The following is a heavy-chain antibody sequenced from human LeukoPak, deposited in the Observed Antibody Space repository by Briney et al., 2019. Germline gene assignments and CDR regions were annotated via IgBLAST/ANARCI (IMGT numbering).Heavy chain of an antibody. CDR3: ARGVKIEYSSSSRNWYFDL. Sequence: PSETLSLTCTVSGGPISSRSYYWGWIRQPPGEGLELIGSIYYSGSIYYNPSLKSRVTISVDTSKNQFSLKLRFVTAADTAVYYCARGVKIEYSSSSRNWYFDLWGRGTLVTVSS. CDR1: GGPISSRSYY. D-gene: IGHD6-6*01. CDR2: IYYSGSI. V-gene: IGHV4-39*07. J-gene: IGHJ2*01.